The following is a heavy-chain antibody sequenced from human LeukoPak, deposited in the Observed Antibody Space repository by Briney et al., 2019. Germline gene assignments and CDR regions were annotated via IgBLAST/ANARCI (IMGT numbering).Heavy chain of an antibody. CDR1: GFTFSTSE. CDR3: AKVKYGSSIGACDI. V-gene: IGHV3-48*03. J-gene: IGHJ3*02. D-gene: IGHD3-10*01. Sequence: QPGGSLRLSCAASGFTFSTSEMNWVRQAPGKGLEWVSYISSTGFTIYDADSVRGRFTISRDNAKNLLYLQMNSLRAEDTGVYYCAKVKYGSSIGACDIWGQGTMVTVSS. CDR2: ISSTGFTI.